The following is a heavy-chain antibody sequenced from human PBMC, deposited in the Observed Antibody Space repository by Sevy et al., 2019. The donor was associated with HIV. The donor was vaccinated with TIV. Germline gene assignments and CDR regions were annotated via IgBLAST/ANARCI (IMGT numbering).Heavy chain of an antibody. V-gene: IGHV3-33*01. CDR2: IWYDGSNK. CDR1: GFTFSKYG. CDR3: TTDPYYGDSDYYYYGMDV. J-gene: IGHJ6*02. Sequence: GGSLRLSCAASGFTFSKYGMHWVRQAPGKGLEWVALIWYDGSNKYYADSVKGRFTISRDNSKNTLYLQMNSLRAEDTAVYYCTTDPYYGDSDYYYYGMDVWGQGTTVTVSS. D-gene: IGHD4-17*01.